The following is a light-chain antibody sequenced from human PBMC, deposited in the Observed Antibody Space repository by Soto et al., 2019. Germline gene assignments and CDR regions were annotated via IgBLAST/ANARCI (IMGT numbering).Light chain of an antibody. J-gene: IGLJ1*01. CDR1: SSNVGSHKL. V-gene: IGLV2-23*02. CDR2: EVN. Sequence: QSALTQPASVSGSPGQSITISCTGTSSNVGSHKLVSWYQQHPGKAPKLMIFEVNKRPSGVSNRFSGSKSGNTASLTISGLKVEDEADYYCCSSGGSPTYGFGTGTKVTVL. CDR3: CSSGGSPTYG.